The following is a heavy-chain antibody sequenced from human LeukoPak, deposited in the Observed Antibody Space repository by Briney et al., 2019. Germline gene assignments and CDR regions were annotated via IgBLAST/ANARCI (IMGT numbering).Heavy chain of an antibody. J-gene: IGHJ4*02. Sequence: SQTLSLTCAISGDRVSSNSAAWNWIRQSPSRGLEWLGRTYYRSKWYNDYAVSVKSRITINPDTSKNQFSLQLNSVTPEDTAVYYCARGKLLWSGESFSYFDYWGQGTLVTVSS. V-gene: IGHV6-1*01. CDR3: ARGKLLWSGESFSYFDY. CDR2: TYYRSKWYN. D-gene: IGHD3-10*01. CDR1: GDRVSSNSAA.